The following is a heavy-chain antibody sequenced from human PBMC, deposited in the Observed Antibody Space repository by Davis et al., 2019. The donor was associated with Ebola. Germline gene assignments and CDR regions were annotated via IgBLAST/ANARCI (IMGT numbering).Heavy chain of an antibody. D-gene: IGHD6-6*01. J-gene: IGHJ5*01. CDR2: IDADGPTT. Sequence: HTGGSLRLSCAASGFTFSSYSMNWVRQAPGKGLVWVARIDADGPTTSYADFVKGRFTISRDNAKNTLDLQLHSLRAEDTAVYYCARGGQLVQHNWFDSWGQGTLVTVSS. CDR1: GFTFSSYS. V-gene: IGHV3-74*01. CDR3: ARGGQLVQHNWFDS.